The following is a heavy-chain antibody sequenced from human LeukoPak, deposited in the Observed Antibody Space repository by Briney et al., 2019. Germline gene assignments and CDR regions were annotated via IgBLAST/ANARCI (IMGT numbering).Heavy chain of an antibody. CDR3: ARDKRDIVVVPAQPTGMDV. CDR2: IYTSGST. V-gene: IGHV4-4*07. CDR1: GGSISSYY. Sequence: SETLSLTCTVSGGSISSYYWSWIRQPAGKGLEWIGRIYTSGSTNYNPSLKSRVTMSVDTSKNQLSLKLSSVTAADTAVYYCARDKRDIVVVPAQPTGMDVWGQGTTVTVSS. J-gene: IGHJ6*02. D-gene: IGHD2-2*01.